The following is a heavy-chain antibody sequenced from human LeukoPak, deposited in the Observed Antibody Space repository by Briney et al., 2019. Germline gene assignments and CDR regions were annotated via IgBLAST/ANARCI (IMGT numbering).Heavy chain of an antibody. CDR3: ARGGVYSSSAPDY. D-gene: IGHD6-6*01. CDR1: GFTFSSYW. Sequence: GGSLRLSCAASGFTFSSYWMHWVRQAPGKGLVWVSRINSDGSSTSYADSVKGRLTISRDNAKNTLYLQMNSLRAEDTAVYYCARGGVYSSSAPDYWGQGTLVTVSS. J-gene: IGHJ4*02. CDR2: INSDGSST. V-gene: IGHV3-74*01.